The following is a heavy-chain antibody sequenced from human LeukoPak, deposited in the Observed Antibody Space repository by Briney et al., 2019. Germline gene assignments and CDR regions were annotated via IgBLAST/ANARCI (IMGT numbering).Heavy chain of an antibody. Sequence: GRSLRLSCAASGFTFSSYWMYWVRQAPGKGLVWVSRVTGDGSITAYADSAKGRFTISRDNAKNTLYLQMDSLRAEDTAVYYCARMPRVVGAAGAYGFDIWGQGTMVTVSS. CDR3: ARMPRVVGAAGAYGFDI. J-gene: IGHJ3*02. CDR2: VTGDGSIT. V-gene: IGHV3-74*01. D-gene: IGHD1-26*01. CDR1: GFTFSSYW.